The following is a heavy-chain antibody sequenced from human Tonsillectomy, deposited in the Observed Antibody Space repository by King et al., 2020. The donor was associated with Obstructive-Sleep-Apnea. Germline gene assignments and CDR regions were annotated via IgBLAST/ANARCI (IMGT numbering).Heavy chain of an antibody. CDR3: ATDRARELSVNWYFDL. D-gene: IGHD1-26*01. Sequence: VQLVESGGGVVQPGKSLRLSCAASGFTFSSFGMHWVRQAPGKGLEWVTVISYDGSNKYYADSVKGRFTISRDNSKNTLYLLMNSLRAEDTAVYYCATDRARELSVNWYFDLWGRGTLVTVSS. J-gene: IGHJ2*01. CDR1: GFTFSSFG. V-gene: IGHV3-30*03. CDR2: ISYDGSNK.